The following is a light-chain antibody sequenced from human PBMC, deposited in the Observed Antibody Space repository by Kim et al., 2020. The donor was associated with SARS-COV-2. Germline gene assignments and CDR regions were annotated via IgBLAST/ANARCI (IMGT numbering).Light chain of an antibody. CDR2: GAS. V-gene: IGKV3-20*01. J-gene: IGKJ2*01. Sequence: EIVLTQSPGTLSLSPGERATLSCRASQSVSSNYLAWYQQKPGHAPRLLIHGASSRATGIPDRFSGSGSGTDFTLTISRLEPEDFAVYYCQQYGTSPPYTFGQGTKLEI. CDR1: QSVSSNY. CDR3: QQYGTSPPYT.